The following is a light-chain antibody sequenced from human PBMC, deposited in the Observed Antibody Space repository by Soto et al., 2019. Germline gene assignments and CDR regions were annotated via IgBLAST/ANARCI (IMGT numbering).Light chain of an antibody. CDR2: SAN. CDR3: LQHKSYPRT. V-gene: IGKV1-17*03. J-gene: IGKJ1*01. CDR1: QDISNF. Sequence: DIQMTQSPSDMSASVGDRVTITCRASQDISNFLVWFQQRPGKVPKRLMYSANRLESGVPSRFSGSGSGTEFTHTICSLQPEDFATSYCLQHKSYPRTVGQGTKVDIK.